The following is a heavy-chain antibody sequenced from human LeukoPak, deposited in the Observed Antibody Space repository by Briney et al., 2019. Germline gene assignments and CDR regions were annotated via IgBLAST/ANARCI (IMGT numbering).Heavy chain of an antibody. V-gene: IGHV1-2*02. CDR1: GYTFTGYY. D-gene: IGHD2-2*01. J-gene: IGHJ4*02. CDR3: ARAGRYCSSTSCYFDY. Sequence: ASVKVSCKASGYTFTGYYMHWVRQAPGQGLEWMGWINPNGGGTNYAQKFQGRVTMTRDTSISTAYMELSRLRSDDTAVYYCARAGRYCSSTSCYFDYWGQGTLVTVSS. CDR2: INPNGGGT.